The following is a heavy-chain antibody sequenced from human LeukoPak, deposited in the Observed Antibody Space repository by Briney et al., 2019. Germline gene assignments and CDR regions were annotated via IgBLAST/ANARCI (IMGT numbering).Heavy chain of an antibody. CDR2: ISSNGGST. CDR3: VKDDSYYYDSSGYPH. CDR1: GFTFSTYF. J-gene: IGHJ4*02. D-gene: IGHD3-22*01. V-gene: IGHV3-64D*09. Sequence: GGSLRLSCSASGFTFSTYFMHWVRQAPGKGLECVSAISSNGGSTYYADSVKGRFTISRDNSKNTLYLQMSSLRAEDTAVYHCVKDDSYYYDSSGYPHWGQGTLVTVSS.